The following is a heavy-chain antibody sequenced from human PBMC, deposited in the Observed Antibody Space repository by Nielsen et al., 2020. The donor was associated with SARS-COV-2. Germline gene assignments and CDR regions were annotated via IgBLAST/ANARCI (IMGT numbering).Heavy chain of an antibody. D-gene: IGHD4-23*01. J-gene: IGHJ4*02. Sequence: GGSLRLSCVASGFTFSGSAMHWVRQASGKGLEWVGRIRSYANDYATAYAASVKGRFTISRDDSKNTAYLQMNSLKTEDTAVYYCSSPTVAYWGQGTLVTVSS. CDR1: GFTFSGSA. CDR2: IRSYANDYAT. V-gene: IGHV3-73*01. CDR3: SSPTVAY.